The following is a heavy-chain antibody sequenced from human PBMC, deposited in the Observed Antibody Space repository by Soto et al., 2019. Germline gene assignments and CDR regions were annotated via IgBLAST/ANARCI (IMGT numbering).Heavy chain of an antibody. Sequence: QVQLVQSGAEVKKPGSSVKVSCKASGGTFSSYAISWVRQAPGQGLEWMGGIIPIFGTANYAQKFQGRVTITADESTSTAYMELSSLRSEDTAVYYCARDKQAYCGGDCYSERMGFDYWGQGTLVTVSS. CDR2: IIPIFGTA. CDR1: GGTFSSYA. V-gene: IGHV1-69*12. D-gene: IGHD2-21*02. J-gene: IGHJ4*02. CDR3: ARDKQAYCGGDCYSERMGFDY.